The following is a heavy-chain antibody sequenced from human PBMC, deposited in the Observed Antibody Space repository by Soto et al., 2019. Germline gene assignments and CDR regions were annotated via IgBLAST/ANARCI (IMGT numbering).Heavy chain of an antibody. J-gene: IGHJ5*02. CDR1: GFSLSTSAVA. Sequence: QITLKESGPTVVKPTETLTLTCTFSGFSLSTSAVAVGWIRQPPGKALEWLALIAGDDNKRYRSSLQSRLTITKDTSKNPVVLIMTDMDPVDTATYYCARRYPNNWFDPWGQGTLVTVSS. V-gene: IGHV2-5*02. CDR3: ARRYPNNWFDP. CDR2: IAGDDNK.